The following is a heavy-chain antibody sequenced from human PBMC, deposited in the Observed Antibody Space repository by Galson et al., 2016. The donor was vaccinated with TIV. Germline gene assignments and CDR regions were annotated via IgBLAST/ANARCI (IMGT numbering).Heavy chain of an antibody. V-gene: IGHV4-59*01. J-gene: IGHJ3*02. CDR2: IFYTGNT. Sequence: ETLSLTCTVSGGSISHYYWTWIRQTPGKGLEWIGYIFYTGNTDYSPSLKSRVAISVDTSKNQFSLKLSSVTAADTAVYYCARVSVGAFDIWGQGTMVTVSS. CDR1: GGSISHYY. CDR3: ARVSVGAFDI.